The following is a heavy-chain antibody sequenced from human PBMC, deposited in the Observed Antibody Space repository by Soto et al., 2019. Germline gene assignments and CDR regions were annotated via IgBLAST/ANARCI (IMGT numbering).Heavy chain of an antibody. CDR1: GDSISSYF. CDR2: VYDSGST. Sequence: QVQLQESGPGLVKPSETLSLTCSVSGDSISSYFWSWIRQPPGKGLEWIGHVYDSGSTNYDPSLRSRSTISVDTSKYQFYLMLSSLTAADTAVYYCARCLGYGGSVRGRSPWVLDSWGQGTLVTVSS. J-gene: IGHJ4*02. V-gene: IGHV4-59*12. D-gene: IGHD4-17*01. CDR3: ARCLGYGGSVRGRSPWVLDS.